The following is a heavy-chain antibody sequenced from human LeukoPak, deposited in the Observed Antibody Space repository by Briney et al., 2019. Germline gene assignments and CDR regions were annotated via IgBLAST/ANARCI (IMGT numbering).Heavy chain of an antibody. CDR3: ARGGRLEPFDY. V-gene: IGHV4-59*01. CDR2: IYYSGST. J-gene: IGHJ4*02. D-gene: IGHD6-19*01. Sequence: SETLSLTCTVSGGSISSYYWSWIRQPPGKGLEWIGYIYYSGSTNYNPSLKSRVTISVDTSKNQFPLKLSSVTAADTAVYYCARGGRLEPFDYWGQGTLVTVSS. CDR1: GGSISSYY.